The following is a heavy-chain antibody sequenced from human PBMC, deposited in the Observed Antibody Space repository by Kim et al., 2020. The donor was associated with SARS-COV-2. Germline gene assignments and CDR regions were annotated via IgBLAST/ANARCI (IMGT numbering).Heavy chain of an antibody. CDR3: ARGGQRAHDYGDYGMDV. CDR1: GYSFTSYW. D-gene: IGHD4-17*01. V-gene: IGHV5-51*01. Sequence: GESLKISCKGSGYSFTSYWIGWVRQMPGKGLEWMGIIYPGDSDTRYGPSFQGQVTISADKSISTAYLQWSSLKASDTAMYYCARGGQRAHDYGDYGMDVWGQGTTVTVSS. J-gene: IGHJ6*02. CDR2: IYPGDSDT.